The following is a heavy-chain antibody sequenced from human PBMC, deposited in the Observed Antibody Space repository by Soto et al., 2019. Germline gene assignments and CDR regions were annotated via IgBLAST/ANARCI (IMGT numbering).Heavy chain of an antibody. Sequence: ASVKVSCKAPGDTFTANYIHWVRQAPGQGFEWMGWINPKSGGTKYPQKFQGRVTMTRDTSLSTVYMTLTRLTSDDTAVYYCARDTEKGGGSAGFDYWGQGTLVTVSS. V-gene: IGHV1-2*02. J-gene: IGHJ4*02. CDR1: GDTFTANY. CDR3: ARDTEKGGGSAGFDY. CDR2: INPKSGGT. D-gene: IGHD1-26*01.